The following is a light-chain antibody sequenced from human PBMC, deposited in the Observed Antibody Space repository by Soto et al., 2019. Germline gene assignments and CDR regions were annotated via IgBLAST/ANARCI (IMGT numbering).Light chain of an antibody. CDR1: QTIITY. CDR3: QQTFMAPIT. Sequence: DIQMNQPPSSLSASVGDSVPFACGASQTIITYLNWYQQRLEKAPNFXIYGTFNLQSGVPSRFSGSGSGTDFTLTISSLQPEDFATYDCQQTFMAPITFGQGTRLEIK. J-gene: IGKJ5*01. V-gene: IGKV1-39*01. CDR2: GTF.